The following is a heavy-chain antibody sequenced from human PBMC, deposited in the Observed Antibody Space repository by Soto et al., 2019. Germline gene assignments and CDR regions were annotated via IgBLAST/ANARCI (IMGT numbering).Heavy chain of an antibody. CDR3: AREGGGGSYQQYYFDY. V-gene: IGHV1-18*04. Sequence: ASVKVSCKASGYTFTSYGISWVRQAPGQGLEWMGWISAYNGNTNYAQKLQGRFTISRDNSKNTLYLQMNSLRAEETAVYYCAREGGGGSYQQYYFDYWGQGTLVTVSS. D-gene: IGHD1-26*01. CDR2: ISAYNGNT. J-gene: IGHJ4*02. CDR1: GYTFTSYG.